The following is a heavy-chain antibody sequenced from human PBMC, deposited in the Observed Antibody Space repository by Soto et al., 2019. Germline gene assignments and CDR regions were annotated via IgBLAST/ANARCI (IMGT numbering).Heavy chain of an antibody. V-gene: IGHV3-30-3*01. CDR3: ARGGMIVVVIPCDY. CDR1: GFTFSSYA. D-gene: IGHD3-22*01. CDR2: ISYDGSNK. J-gene: IGHJ4*02. Sequence: PGGSLRLSCAASGFTFSSYAMHWVRQAPGKGLEWVAVISYDGSNKYYADSVKGRFTISRDNSKNTLYLQMNSLRAEDTAVYYCARGGMIVVVIPCDYWGQGTLVTVSS.